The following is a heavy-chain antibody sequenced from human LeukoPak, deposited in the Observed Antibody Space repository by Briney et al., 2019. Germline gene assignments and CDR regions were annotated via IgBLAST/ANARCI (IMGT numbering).Heavy chain of an antibody. J-gene: IGHJ4*02. CDR2: TWYDGGNK. CDR3: VKDEVYLDSGGYPTPDTTLDY. Sequence: GRSLRLSCAASGVKFNNYGIHWVRQAPGKGLEWVAVTWYDGGNKYYADSVRDRFTVSRDNSKNTVYLQMNSLRVEDTAVYYCVKDEVYLDSGGYPTPDTTLDYWGQGTLVTVSS. D-gene: IGHD3-22*01. CDR1: GVKFNNYG. V-gene: IGHV3-33*06.